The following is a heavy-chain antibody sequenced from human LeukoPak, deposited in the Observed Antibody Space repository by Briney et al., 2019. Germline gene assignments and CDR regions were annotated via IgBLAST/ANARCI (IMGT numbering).Heavy chain of an antibody. Sequence: PGGSLRLSCAASGLTFSSYVNWVRQAPGKGLEWVSAFTGSNGGTYYADTVKGRFTISRDNSKDTLYLQVNGLRAEDTAVYYCAQSRLSSDYLDNWGQGSLVTVSS. J-gene: IGHJ4*02. CDR1: GLTFSSYV. V-gene: IGHV3-23*01. CDR3: AQSRLSSDYLDN. D-gene: IGHD3-16*02. CDR2: FTGSNGGT.